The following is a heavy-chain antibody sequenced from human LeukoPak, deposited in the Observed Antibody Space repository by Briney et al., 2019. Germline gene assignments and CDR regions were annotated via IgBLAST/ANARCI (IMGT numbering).Heavy chain of an antibody. V-gene: IGHV3-23*01. Sequence: GGSLRLSCAASGLTFSDYPMSWVRQTPEKGLEWVSGISGSGDTTYYADSAKGRFAISRDNFKNTLYLQMNSLRVEDTAVYYCAKDRWTSGTSSFDCWGQGTLVTVSS. J-gene: IGHJ4*02. CDR1: GLTFSDYP. CDR2: ISGSGDTT. D-gene: IGHD1-26*01. CDR3: AKDRWTSGTSSFDC.